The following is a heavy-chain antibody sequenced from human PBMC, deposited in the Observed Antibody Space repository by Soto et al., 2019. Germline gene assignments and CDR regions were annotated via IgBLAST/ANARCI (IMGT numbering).Heavy chain of an antibody. CDR1: GGSISSGGYY. D-gene: IGHD4-4*01. V-gene: IGHV4-31*03. CDR2: IYYSGST. Sequence: PSETLSLTCTVSGGSISSGGYYWSWIRQHPGKGLEWIGYIYYSGSTYYNPSLKSRVTISVDTSKNQFSLKLSSVTAADTAVYYCARGSTERYYYYYGMDVWGQGTTVTVSS. J-gene: IGHJ6*02. CDR3: ARGSTERYYYYYGMDV.